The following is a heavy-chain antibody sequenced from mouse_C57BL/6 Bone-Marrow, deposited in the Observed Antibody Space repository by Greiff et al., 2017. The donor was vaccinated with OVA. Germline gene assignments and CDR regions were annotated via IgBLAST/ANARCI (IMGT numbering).Heavy chain of an antibody. CDR3: ARRYYGSSYVGTTFDY. CDR2: INPNNGGT. CDR1: GYTFTDYY. V-gene: IGHV1-26*01. Sequence: VQLQQSGPELVKPGASVKISCKASGYTFTDYYMNWVKQSHGKSLEWIGDINPNNGGTSYNQKFKGKATLTVDKSSSTAYMELRSLTSEDSAVYYCARRYYGSSYVGTTFDYWGQGTTLTVSS. J-gene: IGHJ2*01. D-gene: IGHD1-1*01.